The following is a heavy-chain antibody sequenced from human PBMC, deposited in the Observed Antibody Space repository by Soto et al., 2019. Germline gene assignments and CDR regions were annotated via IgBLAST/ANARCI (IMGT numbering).Heavy chain of an antibody. CDR3: ARDPPRRDRYGQVLDY. CDR2: ISTYNGNT. V-gene: IGHV1-18*04. D-gene: IGHD5-18*01. J-gene: IGHJ4*02. CDR1: GYTFTSYG. Sequence: HVQLVQSGAEVKKPGASVKVSCKAAGYTFTSYGISWVRQAPGQGLEWMGWISTYNGNTNYAQKLQGRVTMTTDTSTSTASMEVRSLRSDDTAVYYCARDPPRRDRYGQVLDYWGQGTLVTVSS.